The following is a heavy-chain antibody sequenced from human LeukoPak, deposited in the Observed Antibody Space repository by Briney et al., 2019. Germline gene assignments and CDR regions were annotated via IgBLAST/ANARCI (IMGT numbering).Heavy chain of an antibody. CDR2: IYTSGST. J-gene: IGHJ5*02. Sequence: NPSETLSLTCTVSGGSISSYYWSCIRQPAGKGLEWIGRIYTSGSTNHNPSLKSRVTLSVDRSKNQFSLKLSSVTAADTAVYYCARDTPGGLFDPWGQGTLVTVSS. CDR3: ARDTPGGLFDP. V-gene: IGHV4-4*07. CDR1: GGSISSYY.